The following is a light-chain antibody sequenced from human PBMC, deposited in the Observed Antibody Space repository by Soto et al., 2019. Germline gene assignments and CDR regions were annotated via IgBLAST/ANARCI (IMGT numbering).Light chain of an antibody. V-gene: IGKV1-5*01. CDR3: QQYNSYSWT. CDR2: DAS. CDR1: QSISSW. J-gene: IGKJ1*01. Sequence: EIQITQSPSTLSASVGYRVTITCRASQSISSWLAWYQQKPGKAPKLLIYDASSLESGVPSRFSGSGSGTEFTLTISSLQPDDFATYYCQQYNSYSWTFGQGTKVDIK.